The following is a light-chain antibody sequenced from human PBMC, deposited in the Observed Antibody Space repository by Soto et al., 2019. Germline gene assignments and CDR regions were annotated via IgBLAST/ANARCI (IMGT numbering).Light chain of an antibody. J-gene: IGLJ3*02. CDR3: SSYTTSATWV. CDR1: GSDIGVYNY. CDR2: EAT. V-gene: IGLV2-14*01. Sequence: QSALAQPASMSGSPGQSITISCTGTGSDIGVYNYVSWYQHHPGKAPQLIIYEATDRPSGVSDRFSGSKSGNTASLTISGLQAEDEADYYCSSYTTSATWVFGGGTKLTVL.